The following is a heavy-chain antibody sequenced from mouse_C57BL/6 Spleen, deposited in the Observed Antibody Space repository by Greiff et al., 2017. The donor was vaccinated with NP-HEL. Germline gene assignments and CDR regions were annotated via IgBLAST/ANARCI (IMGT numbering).Heavy chain of an antibody. J-gene: IGHJ2*01. V-gene: IGHV1-82*01. CDR3: ARGLPYFDY. CDR2: IYPGDGDT. Sequence: QVQLQQSGPELVKPGASVKISCKASGYAFSSSWMNWVKQRPGKGLEWIGRIYPGDGDTNYIGKFKGKATLTADKSSSTAYMQLSSLTSEDSAVYFCARGLPYFDYWGQGTTLTVSS. CDR1: GYAFSSSW.